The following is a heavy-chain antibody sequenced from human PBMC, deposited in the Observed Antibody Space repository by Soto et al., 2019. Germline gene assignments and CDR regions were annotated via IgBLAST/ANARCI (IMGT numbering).Heavy chain of an antibody. CDR2: IYYSGST. V-gene: IGHV4-59*08. Sequence: PSETLSLTCTVSGGSISSYYWSWIRQPPGKGLEWIGYIYYSGSTNYNPSLKSRVTISVDTSKNQFSLKLSSVTAADTAVYYCARRYGSAIDYWGQGTVVTVSS. CDR3: ARRYGSAIDY. J-gene: IGHJ4*02. CDR1: GGSISSYY. D-gene: IGHD1-26*01.